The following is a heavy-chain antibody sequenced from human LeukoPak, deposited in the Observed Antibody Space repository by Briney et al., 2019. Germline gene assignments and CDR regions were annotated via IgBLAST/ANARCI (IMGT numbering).Heavy chain of an antibody. V-gene: IGHV1-46*01. J-gene: IGHJ4*02. D-gene: IGHD6-13*01. Sequence: ASVKVSCKASGYTFTSYYMHWVRQAPGQGLERMGIINPSGGSTSYAQKFQGRVTMTRDTSTSTVYMELSSLRSEDTAVYYCARPSKAGYSSSWYGFWGQGTLVTVSS. CDR1: GYTFTSYY. CDR3: ARPSKAGYSSSWYGF. CDR2: INPSGGST.